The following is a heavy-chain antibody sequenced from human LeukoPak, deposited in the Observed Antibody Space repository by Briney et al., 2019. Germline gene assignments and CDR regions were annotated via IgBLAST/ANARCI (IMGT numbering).Heavy chain of an antibody. CDR3: ASKTTGTAGTFDY. CDR1: GGSISSNNW. CDR2: IHHSGSA. V-gene: IGHV4-4*02. D-gene: IGHD1-1*01. J-gene: IGHJ4*02. Sequence: SETLSLTCAVSGGSISSNNWWSWVRQPPGKGLEWIGEIHHSGSANYNPSLKSRVTISVDKSKNQFSLKLTPLTAADTAVYYCASKTTGTAGTFDYWGQGTLVTVSS.